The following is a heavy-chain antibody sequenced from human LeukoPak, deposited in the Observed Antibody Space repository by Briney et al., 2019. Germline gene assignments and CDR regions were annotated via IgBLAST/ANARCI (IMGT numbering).Heavy chain of an antibody. J-gene: IGHJ4*02. CDR3: AKRMGYDFGHFDY. CDR1: GLTFGNYA. Sequence: GGSLRLSCAASGLTFGNYAVGWVRQAPGRGLEWVSAISNSGGRTYYADSVKGRFTISRDNSKNTLYLQMNSLRDDDAGVYYCAKRMGYDFGHFDYWGQGALVTVSS. D-gene: IGHD3/OR15-3a*01. CDR2: ISNSGGRT. V-gene: IGHV3-23*01.